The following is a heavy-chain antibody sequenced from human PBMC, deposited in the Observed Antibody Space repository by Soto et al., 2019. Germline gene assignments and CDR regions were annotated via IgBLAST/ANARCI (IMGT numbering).Heavy chain of an antibody. CDR1: GFTFSSYS. CDR2: ISSTSSYI. CDR3: AGYSGYDLGAFDI. J-gene: IGHJ3*02. D-gene: IGHD5-12*01. V-gene: IGHV3-21*01. Sequence: GGSLRLSCAASGFTFSSYSMNWVLQAPGKGLEWVSSISSTSSYIYYADSVKGRFTISRDNAKNSLYLQMNSLRAEDTAVYYGAGYSGYDLGAFDIWGQGRMVNVSS.